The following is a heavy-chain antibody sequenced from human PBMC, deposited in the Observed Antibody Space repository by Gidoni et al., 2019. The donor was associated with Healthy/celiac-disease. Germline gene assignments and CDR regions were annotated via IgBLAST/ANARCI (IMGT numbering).Heavy chain of an antibody. CDR2: INPNSGGT. CDR3: ARVLVVRARYYYGMDV. V-gene: IGHV1-2*02. CDR1: GYTLTGYY. Sequence: QVQLVQSGAEVKKPGASVKVSCKASGYTLTGYYMHWVRQAPGQGLEWMGWINPNSGGTNYAQKFQGRVTMTRDTSISTAYMELSRLRSDDTAVYYCARVLVVRARYYYGMDVWGQGTTVTVSS. J-gene: IGHJ6*02. D-gene: IGHD3-10*01.